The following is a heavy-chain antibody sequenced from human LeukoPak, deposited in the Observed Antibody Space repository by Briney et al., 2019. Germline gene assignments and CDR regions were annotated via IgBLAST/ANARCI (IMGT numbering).Heavy chain of an antibody. CDR2: IYTSGST. Sequence: SETLSLTCTVSGGSISSYYWSWIRQPAGKGLEWIGRIYTSGSTNYNPSLKSRVTMSVDTSRTQFSLKLSSVTAADTAVYYCASGRSNYYFDYWGQGTLVTVSS. J-gene: IGHJ4*02. CDR3: ASGRSNYYFDY. D-gene: IGHD4-11*01. CDR1: GGSISSYY. V-gene: IGHV4-4*07.